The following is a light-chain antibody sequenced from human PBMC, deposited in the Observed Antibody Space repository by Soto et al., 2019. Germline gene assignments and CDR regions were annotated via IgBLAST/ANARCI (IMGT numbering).Light chain of an antibody. Sequence: QSALTQPPSASGSPGQSVTISCTGTSSDIGGYNYVSWYQQHPGKAPKVMIYEVSKRPSGVPDRFSGSKSGNTASLTVSGLQAEDEADYYCTSYSRYRVLVFGGGTQLTVL. J-gene: IGLJ3*02. CDR2: EVS. CDR3: TSYSRYRVLV. CDR1: SSDIGGYNY. V-gene: IGLV2-8*01.